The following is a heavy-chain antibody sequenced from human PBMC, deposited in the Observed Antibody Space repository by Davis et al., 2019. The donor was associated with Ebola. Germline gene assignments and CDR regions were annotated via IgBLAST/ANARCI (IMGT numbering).Heavy chain of an antibody. Sequence: SETLSLTCPVYGASFSGYYWSWIRQPPGKGLEWIGEINHSGSTNYNPSLKSRVTISVDTSKNQFSLKLSSVTAADTAVYYCARGKVSNYVPYYYYGMDVWGQGTTVTVSS. CDR2: INHSGST. V-gene: IGHV4-34*01. J-gene: IGHJ6*02. CDR3: ARGKVSNYVPYYYYGMDV. D-gene: IGHD4-11*01. CDR1: GASFSGYY.